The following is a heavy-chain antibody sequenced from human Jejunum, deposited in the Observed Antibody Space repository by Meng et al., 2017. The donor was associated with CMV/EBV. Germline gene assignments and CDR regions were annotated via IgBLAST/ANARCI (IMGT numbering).Heavy chain of an antibody. J-gene: IGHJ4*02. Sequence: TISGGAISSYYGGWIRQPPGKGLEWIGYIFYSRNTNYNPSLKSRVTISVDTSKNQFSLNLRSVTAADTAVYYCAGSYNWNYVSFDYWGLGTLVTVSS. CDR1: GGAISSYY. V-gene: IGHV4-59*01. D-gene: IGHD1-7*01. CDR3: AGSYNWNYVSFDY. CDR2: IFYSRNT.